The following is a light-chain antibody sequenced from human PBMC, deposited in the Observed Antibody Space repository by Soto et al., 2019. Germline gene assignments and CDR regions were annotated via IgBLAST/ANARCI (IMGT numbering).Light chain of an antibody. Sequence: DIQMTQSPSSLSASVGDRVTITCRASQSISSYLNWYQQKPGKAPKRLIYAASSLQSGVPSRFSGSGSGTEYTLTINSLQPEDFATYYCLQYTTFPFTFGGGTKVDIK. CDR2: AAS. CDR1: QSISSY. J-gene: IGKJ4*01. CDR3: LQYTTFPFT. V-gene: IGKV1-17*01.